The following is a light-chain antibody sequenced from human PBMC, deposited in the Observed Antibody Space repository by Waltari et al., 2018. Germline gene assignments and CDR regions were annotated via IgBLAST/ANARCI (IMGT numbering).Light chain of an antibody. Sequence: EVVLTQSPGTLSLSPGERATLSCRASQSVSKYLAWYQQRPGPAPRLLIYAASTRATGIPDRFSCSGSGTDVSLTISRLEPEDFAVYYCQNHERLPATFGQGTKVEIK. J-gene: IGKJ1*01. CDR3: QNHERLPAT. V-gene: IGKV3-20*01. CDR1: QSVSKY. CDR2: AAS.